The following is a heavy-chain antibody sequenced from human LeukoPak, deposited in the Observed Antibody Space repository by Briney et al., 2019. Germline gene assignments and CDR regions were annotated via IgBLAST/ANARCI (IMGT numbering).Heavy chain of an antibody. Sequence: GGSLRLSCVASGFTVSSNYMTWVRRAPGKGLEWVSVIYSGGSTDYAGTVKGRFTISRDNSKNTVYLQMNSLRAEDTAVYYCARQLSGYYFDYWGQGALVTVSS. V-gene: IGHV3-53*01. J-gene: IGHJ4*02. D-gene: IGHD3-22*01. CDR1: GFTVSSNY. CDR3: ARQLSGYYFDY. CDR2: IYSGGST.